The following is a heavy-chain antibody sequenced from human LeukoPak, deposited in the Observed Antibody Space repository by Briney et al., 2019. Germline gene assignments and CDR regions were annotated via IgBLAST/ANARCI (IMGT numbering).Heavy chain of an antibody. CDR3: ARRDQAIDY. V-gene: IGHV4-39*01. Sequence: SETLSLTCTVSGGSVSSGSYYWSWIRQPPGKGLEWIGSIYYSGTTYYNPSLASRVTIFVDTSKNQFSLRLSSVTAADTAVYYCARRDQAIDYWGQGTLVTISS. D-gene: IGHD5-24*01. J-gene: IGHJ4*02. CDR2: IYYSGTT. CDR1: GGSVSSGSYY.